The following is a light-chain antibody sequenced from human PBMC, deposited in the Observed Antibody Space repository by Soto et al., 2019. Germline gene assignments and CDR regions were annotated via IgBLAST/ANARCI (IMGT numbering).Light chain of an antibody. CDR1: SSDVGGYNY. V-gene: IGLV2-8*01. J-gene: IGLJ1*01. CDR3: SSYAGSSNV. CDR2: EVN. Sequence: QSALTQPPSASGSPGQSVAISCTGTSSDVGGYNYVSWYQQHPGKAPKLMIYEVNKRPSGVPDRFSGSKSGNTASLTVSGLQAEHEADYYCSSYAGSSNVFGTGTKVTV.